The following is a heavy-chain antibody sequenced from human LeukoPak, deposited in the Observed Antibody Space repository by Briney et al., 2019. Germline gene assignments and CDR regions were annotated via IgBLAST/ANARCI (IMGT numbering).Heavy chain of an antibody. J-gene: IGHJ1*01. CDR1: GFTFSSYA. V-gene: IGHV3-23*01. CDR2: ISGSGGST. D-gene: IGHD6-19*01. CDR3: AKDVTGTSGWYAEYFQH. Sequence: PGGSLRLSCAASGFTFSSYAMSWVRQAPGKGLEWVSAISGSGGSTYYADSVKGRFTISRDNSKNTLYLQMNSLRAEDTAVYYCAKDVTGTSGWYAEYFQHWGQGTLVTVSS.